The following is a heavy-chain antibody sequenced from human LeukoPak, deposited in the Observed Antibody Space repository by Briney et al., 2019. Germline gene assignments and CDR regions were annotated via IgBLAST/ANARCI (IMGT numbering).Heavy chain of an antibody. CDR1: GGSISSYY. V-gene: IGHV4-59*08. Sequence: PSETLSLTCTVSGGSISSYYWSWLRQPPGKGLEWIGYIYYSGSTNYNPSLKSRVTISVDTSKNQFSLKLSSVTAADTAVYYCARFSSGWSGPGFDPWGQGTLVTVSS. CDR2: IYYSGST. CDR3: ARFSSGWSGPGFDP. J-gene: IGHJ5*02. D-gene: IGHD6-19*01.